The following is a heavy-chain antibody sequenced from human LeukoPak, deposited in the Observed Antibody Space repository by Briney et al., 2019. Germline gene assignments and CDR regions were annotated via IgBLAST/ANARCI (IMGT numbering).Heavy chain of an antibody. CDR1: GFTFSTYS. CDR3: ARDIGEWFGERWAFDDY. J-gene: IGHJ4*02. CDR2: ISSSSSYI. D-gene: IGHD3-10*01. V-gene: IGHV3-21*01. Sequence: GSLRLSCAASGFTFSTYSMNWVRQAPGKGLEWVSSISSSSSYIYYADSVKGRFTISRDNAKNSLYLQMNSLRVEDTAVYYCARDIGEWFGERWAFDDYWGQGTLVTVSS.